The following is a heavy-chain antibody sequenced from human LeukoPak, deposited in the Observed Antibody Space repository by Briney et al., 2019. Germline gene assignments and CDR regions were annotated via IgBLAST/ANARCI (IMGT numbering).Heavy chain of an antibody. CDR1: GFTFSDHY. D-gene: IGHD2-21*01. J-gene: IGHJ6*04. CDR3: ARDTHVAMDV. CDR2: TRDKAKSHTT. Sequence: GGSLRLSCAASGFTFSDHYMNWVRQAPGKGLEWVGRTRDKAKSHTTEYAASVKGRFTVTRDDSKNSLSLQMNNVKTEDTAVYYCARDTHVAMDVWGKGTTVTVSS. V-gene: IGHV3-72*01.